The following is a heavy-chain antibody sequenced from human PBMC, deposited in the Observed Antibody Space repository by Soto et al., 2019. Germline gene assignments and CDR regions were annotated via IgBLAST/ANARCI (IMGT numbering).Heavy chain of an antibody. Sequence: GGSLRLSCVASGFTFRSYAMQRVRQAPGKGLEWVAVMSNDGTNQYYADSVKGRITISRDNSKNTLYLQMNSLRTDDTAVYYCATSDSYTSAYYYSRPDHFYYGMDVWGQGTTVNVSS. D-gene: IGHD3-22*01. J-gene: IGHJ6*02. CDR2: MSNDGTNQ. CDR1: GFTFRSYA. CDR3: ATSDSYTSAYYYSRPDHFYYGMDV. V-gene: IGHV3-30-3*01.